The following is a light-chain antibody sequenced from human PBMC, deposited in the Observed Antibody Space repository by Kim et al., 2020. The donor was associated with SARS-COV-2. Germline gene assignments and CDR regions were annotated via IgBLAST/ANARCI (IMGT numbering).Light chain of an antibody. V-gene: IGLV3-19*01. CDR3: NSRDSSGNHWV. CDR2: GKN. J-gene: IGLJ3*02. Sequence: GQKVRITCQGDSLRSYYASWYQQKPGQAPVLVIYGKNNRPSGIPDRFSGSSSGNTASLTITGAQAEDEADYNCNSRDSSGNHWVFGGGTQLTVL. CDR1: SLRSYY.